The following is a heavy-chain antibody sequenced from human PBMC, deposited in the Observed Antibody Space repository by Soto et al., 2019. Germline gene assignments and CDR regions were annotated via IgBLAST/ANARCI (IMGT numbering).Heavy chain of an antibody. CDR1: GFIFGNFG. Sequence: GGSLRLSCAASGFIFGNFGMSWVRQAPGKGLEWISSISGSGFKKYYADSVKGRFTISRDNSKSTVYLELNNLSAEDTAVYHCAKNQGVELVPLATVDWFDPWGQGSVVTVSS. CDR3: AKNQGVELVPLATVDWFDP. J-gene: IGHJ5*02. D-gene: IGHD1-26*01. V-gene: IGHV3-23*01. CDR2: ISGSGFKK.